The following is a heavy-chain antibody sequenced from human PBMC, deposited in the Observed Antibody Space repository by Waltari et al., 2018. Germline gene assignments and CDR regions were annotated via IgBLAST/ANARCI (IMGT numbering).Heavy chain of an antibody. V-gene: IGHV3-74*01. CDR3: TRESRGWNGMDV. CDR2: ISPDGRRT. Sequence: EVQLEESGGGLVQPGGSLRLSCVAAGFTYSDHFMHWGRQVPGQGLVWVSEISPDGRRTNHAESVKGRFTTSRDNANNMLYLHMTSLRVEDTSVYFCTRESRGWNGMDVWGQGTTVTVSS. J-gene: IGHJ6*02. D-gene: IGHD6-19*01. CDR1: GFTYSDHF.